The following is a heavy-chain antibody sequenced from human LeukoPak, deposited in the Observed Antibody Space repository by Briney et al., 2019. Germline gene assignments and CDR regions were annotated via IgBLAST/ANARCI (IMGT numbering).Heavy chain of an antibody. Sequence: SETLSLTCTVSGGSISSYYWSWIRQPAGKGLEWIGRIYTSGSTNYNPSLKSRVTMSVDTSKNQFSLKLSSVTAADTAVYYCARTYYYDSSGYYFFDYWGREPWSPSPQ. CDR1: GGSISSYY. V-gene: IGHV4-4*07. J-gene: IGHJ4*02. CDR3: ARTYYYDSSGYYFFDY. D-gene: IGHD3-22*01. CDR2: IYTSGST.